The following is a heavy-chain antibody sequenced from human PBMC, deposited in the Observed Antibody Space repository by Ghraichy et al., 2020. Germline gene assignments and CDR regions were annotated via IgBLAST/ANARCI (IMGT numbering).Heavy chain of an antibody. Sequence: SETLSLTCTVSGGSISSGGYYWSWIRQHPGKGLEWIGYIYYSGSTYYNPSLKSRVTISVDTSKNQFSLKLSSVTAADTAVYYCARRRGDYYGSGSYYNTRDDAFDIWGQGTMVTVSS. CDR1: GGSISSGGYY. J-gene: IGHJ3*02. V-gene: IGHV4-31*03. CDR3: ARRRGDYYGSGSYYNTRDDAFDI. D-gene: IGHD3-10*01. CDR2: IYYSGST.